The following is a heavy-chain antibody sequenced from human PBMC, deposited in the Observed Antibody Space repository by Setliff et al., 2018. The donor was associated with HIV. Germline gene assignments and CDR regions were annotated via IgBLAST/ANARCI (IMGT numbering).Heavy chain of an antibody. Sequence: SETLSLTCTVSGGSISSYYWSWIRQPPGKGLEWIGYIYYSGSSNYNPSLKSRVTISVDTSKNHFSLKLSSVTAADTAVYFCARGAWGIATTGSAYYMDVWGKGTTVTVSS. CDR2: IYYSGSS. CDR1: GGSISSYY. CDR3: ARGAWGIATTGSAYYMDV. V-gene: IGHV4-59*01. J-gene: IGHJ6*03. D-gene: IGHD6-13*01.